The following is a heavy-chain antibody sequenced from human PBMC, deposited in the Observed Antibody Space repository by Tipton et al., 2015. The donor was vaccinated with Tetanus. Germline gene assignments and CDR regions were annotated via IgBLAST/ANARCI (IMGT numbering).Heavy chain of an antibody. D-gene: IGHD3-16*02. CDR3: ARQFVITFGGVIDFDGFDI. Sequence: TLSLTCTVSGASISSGSHYWSWIRQHPGKGLEWIGDMDYSGTISYNPSLKSRVAILVDKSKNQLSLKLTSVSAAGTAVYYCARQFVITFGGVIDFDGFDIWGQGTMVSVSS. CDR1: GASISSGSHY. J-gene: IGHJ3*02. V-gene: IGHV4-31*03. CDR2: MDYSGTI.